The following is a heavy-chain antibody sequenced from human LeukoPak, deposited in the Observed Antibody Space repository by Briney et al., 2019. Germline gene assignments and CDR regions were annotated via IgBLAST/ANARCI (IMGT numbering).Heavy chain of an antibody. Sequence: PGESLRLSCAASGFTFSSYSMNWVRQAPGKWLEWVSYITSASNTIYYADSVKGRFTISRDNAKNSLYLQMNSLRTEDTAMYYCARDGWFGDNNWFDPWGKGTLVTVSS. D-gene: IGHD3-10*01. J-gene: IGHJ5*02. CDR3: ARDGWFGDNNWFDP. CDR2: ITSASNTI. V-gene: IGHV3-48*01. CDR1: GFTFSSYS.